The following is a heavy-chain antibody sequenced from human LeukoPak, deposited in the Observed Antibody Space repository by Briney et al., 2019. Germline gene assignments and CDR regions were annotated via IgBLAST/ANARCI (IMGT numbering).Heavy chain of an antibody. V-gene: IGHV1-58*02. CDR3: AVLLSNWNYGSSYFDC. CDR1: GFTFTSSA. Sequence: GASVKVSCKASGFTFTSSAMQWVRQARGQRLEWIGWIVVGSGNTNYAQKFQERVTITRDMSTSTAYMELSSLRSEDTAVYYCAVLLSNWNYGSSYFDCWGQGTLVTVSS. D-gene: IGHD1-7*01. J-gene: IGHJ4*02. CDR2: IVVGSGNT.